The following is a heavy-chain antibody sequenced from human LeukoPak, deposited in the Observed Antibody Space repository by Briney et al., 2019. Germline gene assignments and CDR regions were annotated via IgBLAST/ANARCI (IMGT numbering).Heavy chain of an antibody. CDR2: IFYTGST. D-gene: IGHD4-23*01. J-gene: IGHJ3*02. Sequence: KPSETLSLTCTVSGGSISSYYWSWIRQLPGKGLEWIGYIFYTGSTNYNPSLKSRVTVSVLTSKNRFSLKLSSVTAADTAVYYCATLTGGDDAFDIWGQGTMVTVSS. CDR1: GGSISSYY. V-gene: IGHV4-59*01. CDR3: ATLTGGDDAFDI.